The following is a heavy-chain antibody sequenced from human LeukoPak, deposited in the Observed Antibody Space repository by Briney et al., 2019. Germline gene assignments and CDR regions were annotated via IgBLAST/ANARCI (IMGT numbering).Heavy chain of an antibody. CDR1: GFTFTTCA. D-gene: IGHD4-17*01. J-gene: IGHJ4*02. Sequence: PGGSVRLSCGASGFTFTTCAMNWVRQAPGKGLEWVSAIDGSAASTYYAESVTGRFTISRDNSKNTLYLQMNRLRSEDTALYYCARVDTPTVWGQGALVTVSS. V-gene: IGHV3-23*01. CDR2: IDGSAAST. CDR3: ARVDTPTV.